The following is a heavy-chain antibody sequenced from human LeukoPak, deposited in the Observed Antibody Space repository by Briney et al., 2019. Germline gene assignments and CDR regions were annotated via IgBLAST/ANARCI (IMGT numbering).Heavy chain of an antibody. CDR3: ARRAGGYSHPYDY. CDR2: IYSGGTT. D-gene: IGHD4-23*01. Sequence: GGSLRLSCAVSGFTVSGNYMSWVRHAPGKGLEWVSLIYSGGTTYYADSVKDRFTISRDNSKNTLYLQMNSLRAEDTAVYYCARRAGGYSHPYDYWGQGILVIVSS. V-gene: IGHV3-53*01. CDR1: GFTVSGNY. J-gene: IGHJ4*02.